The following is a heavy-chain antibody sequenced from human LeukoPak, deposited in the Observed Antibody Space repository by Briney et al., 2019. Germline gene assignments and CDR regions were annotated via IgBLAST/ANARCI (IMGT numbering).Heavy chain of an antibody. D-gene: IGHD5-24*01. CDR3: ARGQPVALATNQH. J-gene: IGHJ4*02. Sequence: ASVKVSCKASGYTFTSYDINWVRQATGKGLEGVGCMNPNSGNTGYAQKFQGRVTMTRNTSISTAYMELSSLRSEDTAVYYCARGQPVALATNQHWGQGTLGTVSS. CDR2: MNPNSGNT. CDR1: GYTFTSYD. V-gene: IGHV1-8*01.